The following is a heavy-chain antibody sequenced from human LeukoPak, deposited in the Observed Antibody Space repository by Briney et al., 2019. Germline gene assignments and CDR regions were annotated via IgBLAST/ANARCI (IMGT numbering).Heavy chain of an antibody. V-gene: IGHV3-23*01. J-gene: IGHJ4*02. Sequence: GGSLRLSCAAPGFTFSSYAMSWVRQAPGKGLEWVSAISGSGGSTYYADSVKGRFTISRDNSKNTLYLQMNSLRAEDTAVYYCAKGGYSGYDLEYYFDYWGQGTLVTVSS. D-gene: IGHD5-12*01. CDR3: AKGGYSGYDLEYYFDY. CDR2: ISGSGGST. CDR1: GFTFSSYA.